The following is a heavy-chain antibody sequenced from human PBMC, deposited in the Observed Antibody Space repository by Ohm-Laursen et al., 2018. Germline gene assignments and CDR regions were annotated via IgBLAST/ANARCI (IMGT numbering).Heavy chain of an antibody. D-gene: IGHD1-26*01. CDR3: AGKLGWELLLFYDVYYGMDV. V-gene: IGHV3-21*04. Sequence: SLRLSCAASGFTFSSYSMNWVRQAPGKGLEWVSSISSSSSYIYYADSVKGRFTISRDNSKNTLYLQMNSLRAEDTAVYYCAGKLGWELLLFYDVYYGMDVWGQGTTVTVSS. CDR2: ISSSSSYI. CDR1: GFTFSSYS. J-gene: IGHJ6*02.